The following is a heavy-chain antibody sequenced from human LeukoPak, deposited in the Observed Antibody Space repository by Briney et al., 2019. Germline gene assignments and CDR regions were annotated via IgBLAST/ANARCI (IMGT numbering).Heavy chain of an antibody. CDR3: ARTQAAIDGWFDP. CDR2: IYTSGST. CDR1: GASVSSSSYY. D-gene: IGHD2-2*01. Sequence: PSETLSLTCIVSGASVSSSSYYWGWIRQPPGKGLEWIGRIYTSGSTNYNPSLKSRVTMSVDTSKNQFSLKLSSVTAADTAVYYCARTQAAIDGWFDPWGQGTLVTVSS. J-gene: IGHJ5*02. V-gene: IGHV4-39*07.